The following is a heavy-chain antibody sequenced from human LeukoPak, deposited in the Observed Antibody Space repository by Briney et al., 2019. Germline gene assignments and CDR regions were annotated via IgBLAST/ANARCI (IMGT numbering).Heavy chain of an antibody. CDR3: ARVKTYYYDSSGYYQRYFQH. D-gene: IGHD3-22*01. CDR2: IKQDGSEK. J-gene: IGHJ1*01. Sequence: GSLRLSCAASGFTFSSYWMSWVRQAPGKGLEWVANIKQDGSEKYYVDSVKGRFTISRDNAKNSLYLQMNSLRAEDTAVYYCARVKTYYYDSSGYYQRYFQHWGQGTLVTVSS. V-gene: IGHV3-7*01. CDR1: GFTFSSYW.